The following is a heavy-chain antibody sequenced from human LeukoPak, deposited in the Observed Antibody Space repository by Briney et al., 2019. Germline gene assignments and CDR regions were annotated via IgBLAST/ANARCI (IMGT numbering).Heavy chain of an antibody. V-gene: IGHV3-7*01. CDR1: GFTFSSYA. J-gene: IGHJ4*02. D-gene: IGHD3-10*01. Sequence: PGGSLRLSCAASGFTFSSYAMHWVRQAPGKGLEWVANIKQDGSEKYYVDSVKGRFTISRDNAKNSLYLQMNSLRAEDTAVYYCARNPEDLLLWFGEGYYFDYWGQGTLVTVSS. CDR3: ARNPEDLLLWFGEGYYFDY. CDR2: IKQDGSEK.